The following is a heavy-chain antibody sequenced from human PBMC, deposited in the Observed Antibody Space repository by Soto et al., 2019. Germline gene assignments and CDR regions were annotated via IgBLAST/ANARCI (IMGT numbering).Heavy chain of an antibody. CDR1: GGSISSSSYY. CDR2: IYYSGST. Sequence: PSETLSLTCTVSGGSISSSSYYWGWIRQPPGKGLEWIGSIYYSGSTYYNPSLKSRVTISVDTSKNQFSLKLSSVTAADTAVYYCARATFGDNYYYYYMDVWGKGTTVTVS. D-gene: IGHD3-10*01. CDR3: ARATFGDNYYYYYMDV. J-gene: IGHJ6*03. V-gene: IGHV4-39*01.